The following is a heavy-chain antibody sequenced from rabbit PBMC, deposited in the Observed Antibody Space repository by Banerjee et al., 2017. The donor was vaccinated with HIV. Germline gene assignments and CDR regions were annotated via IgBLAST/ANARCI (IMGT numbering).Heavy chain of an antibody. CDR3: ARDYYSDGYAGNNYITRTRLDL. Sequence: QSLEESGGDLVKPGASLTLTCKASGFSFSSGYDMCWVRQAPGKGLEWIACIYADRRDTTYYASWAKGRFTISKTSSTTVTLQMTSLTAADTATYFCARDYYSDGYAGNNYITRTRLDLWGQGTLVTVS. J-gene: IGHJ3*01. V-gene: IGHV1S40*01. CDR2: IYADRRDTT. D-gene: IGHD6-1*01. CDR1: GFSFSSGYD.